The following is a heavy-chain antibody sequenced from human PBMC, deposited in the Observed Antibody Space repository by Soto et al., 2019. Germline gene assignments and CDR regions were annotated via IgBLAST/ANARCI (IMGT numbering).Heavy chain of an antibody. J-gene: IGHJ5*02. Sequence: QVQLVQSGAEVKKPGSSVKVSCKASGGTFSSYAISWVRQAPGQGLEWMGGIIPIFGTANYAQKFQGRVTITEDKSTSTAYMELSSLRSEDTAVYYCASHKYYYDSSGQNWFDPWGQGTLVTVSS. CDR2: IIPIFGTA. CDR1: GGTFSSYA. CDR3: ASHKYYYDSSGQNWFDP. V-gene: IGHV1-69*06. D-gene: IGHD3-22*01.